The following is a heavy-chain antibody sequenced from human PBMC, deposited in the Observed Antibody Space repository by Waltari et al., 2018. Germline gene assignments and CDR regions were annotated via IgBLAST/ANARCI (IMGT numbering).Heavy chain of an antibody. CDR2: INPNSGGT. D-gene: IGHD3-16*02. V-gene: IGHV1-2*02. CDR1: GYTFTGYY. J-gene: IGHJ4*02. Sequence: QVQLVQSGAEVKKPGASVKVSCKASGYTFTGYYMHWVRQAPGQGLEWMGWINPNSGGTNYAQKFQGRVTMTRDTSISTAYMELSRLRSDDTAVYYCAREGSPSGYDYVWGSYRRYYFDYWGQGTLVTVSS. CDR3: AREGSPSGYDYVWGSYRRYYFDY.